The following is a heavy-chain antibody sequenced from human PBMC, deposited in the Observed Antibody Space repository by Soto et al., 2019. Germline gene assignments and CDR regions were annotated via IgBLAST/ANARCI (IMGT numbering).Heavy chain of an antibody. V-gene: IGHV3-66*01. CDR1: GFTVSSNY. J-gene: IGHJ4*02. Sequence: GGSLRLSCAVSGFTVSSNYMSWVRQAPGKGLEWVSVIYSGGSTYYADSVKGRFTISRDNSKNTLYLQMNSLRAEDTAVYYCARVRDYGDAYFDYWGQGTLVTVSS. CDR3: ARVRDYGDAYFDY. D-gene: IGHD4-17*01. CDR2: IYSGGST.